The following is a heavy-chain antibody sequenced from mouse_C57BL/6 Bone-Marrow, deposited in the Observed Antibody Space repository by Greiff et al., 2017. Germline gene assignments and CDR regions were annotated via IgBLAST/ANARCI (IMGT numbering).Heavy chain of an antibody. J-gene: IGHJ3*01. V-gene: IGHV1-61*01. Sequence: QVQLKQPGAELVRPGSSVKLSCKASGYTFTSYWMDWVKQRPGQGLEWIGNIYPSDIETHCNQKFKDKATLTVYKSSSTAYMQLISLTSEDSAVYYCAYYSNSFAYWGQGTLVTVSA. CDR1: GYTFTSYW. CDR2: IYPSDIET. D-gene: IGHD2-5*01. CDR3: AYYSNSFAY.